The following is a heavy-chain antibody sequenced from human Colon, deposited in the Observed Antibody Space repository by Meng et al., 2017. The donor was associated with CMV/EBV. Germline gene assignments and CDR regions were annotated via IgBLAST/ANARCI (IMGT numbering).Heavy chain of an antibody. Sequence: TFRSYTISWVRQAPGQGLEWMGRIIPIVGIANYAQKFQGRVTITADKSTSTAYMELSSLRSEDTAVYYCARDVSDSSSWQNLNWFDPWGQGTLVTVSS. V-gene: IGHV1-69*04. CDR1: TFRSYT. J-gene: IGHJ5*02. CDR2: IIPIVGIA. D-gene: IGHD6-13*01. CDR3: ARDVSDSSSWQNLNWFDP.